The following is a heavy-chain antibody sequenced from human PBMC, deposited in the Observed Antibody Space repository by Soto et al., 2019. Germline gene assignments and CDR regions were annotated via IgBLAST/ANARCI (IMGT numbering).Heavy chain of an antibody. J-gene: IGHJ6*02. CDR1: GYTFTGYY. CDR3: ARDMDSSSKDYYYGMDV. Sequence: ASVKVSCKASGYTFTGYYMHWVRQAPGQGLEWMGWINPNSGGTNYAQKSQGWVTMTRDTSISTAYMELSRLRSGDTAVYYCARDMDSSSKDYYYGMDVWGQGTTVTVSS. D-gene: IGHD6-6*01. V-gene: IGHV1-2*04. CDR2: INPNSGGT.